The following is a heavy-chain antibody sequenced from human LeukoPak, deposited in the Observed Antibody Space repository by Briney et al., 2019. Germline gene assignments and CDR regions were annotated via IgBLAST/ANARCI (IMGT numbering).Heavy chain of an antibody. Sequence: GGSLRLSCSASGFTFSSYAMHWVRQAPGKGLEYVSAIIGNGGSTYYADSVKGRFTISRDNSKNTLYLQMSSLRAEDTAVYYCVKEGYCSGGSCYPRVDYWGQGTLVTVSS. CDR1: GFTFSSYA. CDR2: IIGNGGST. CDR3: VKEGYCSGGSCYPRVDY. D-gene: IGHD2-15*01. J-gene: IGHJ4*02. V-gene: IGHV3-64D*06.